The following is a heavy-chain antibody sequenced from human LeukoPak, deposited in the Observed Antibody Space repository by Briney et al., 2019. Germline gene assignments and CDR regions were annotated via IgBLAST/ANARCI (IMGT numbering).Heavy chain of an antibody. CDR3: AGRRFDP. Sequence: GGSLRLSCAASGFTFSDFYMSWVRQSPGKGLEWVANINQDGSEKYYVDSVKGRFTISRDNAKNSLYLQMNSLRAEDTAVYYCAGRRFDPWGQGTLVTVSS. CDR1: GFTFSDFY. J-gene: IGHJ5*02. V-gene: IGHV3-7*01. CDR2: INQDGSEK.